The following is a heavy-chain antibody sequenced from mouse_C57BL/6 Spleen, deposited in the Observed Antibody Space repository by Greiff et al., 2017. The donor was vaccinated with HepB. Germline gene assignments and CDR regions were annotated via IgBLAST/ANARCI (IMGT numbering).Heavy chain of an antibody. CDR2: IYPGDGDT. V-gene: IGHV1-82*01. J-gene: IGHJ2*01. CDR3: ARSVDPEKGYFDY. D-gene: IGHD1-1*02. Sequence: QVQLQQSGPELVKPGASVKISCKASGYAFSSSWMNWVKQRPGKGLEWIGRIYPGDGDTNYNGKFKGKATLTADTSSSTAYMQLSSLTSEDSAVYFCARSVDPEKGYFDYWGQGTTLTVSS. CDR1: GYAFSSSW.